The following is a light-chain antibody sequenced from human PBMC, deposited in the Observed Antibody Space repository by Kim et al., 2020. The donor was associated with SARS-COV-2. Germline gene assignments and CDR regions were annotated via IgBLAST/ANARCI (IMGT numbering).Light chain of an antibody. CDR3: SSYTSSSTLT. J-gene: IGLJ2*01. V-gene: IGLV2-14*04. Sequence: GQSITISCTGSSRDIGDYDYVSWYQQHPGKAPKRMIYDVGSRPSGVSNRFSGSKSGNTASLTISGLQAEDEGDYYCSSYTSSSTLTFGGGTKVTVL. CDR1: SRDIGDYDY. CDR2: DVG.